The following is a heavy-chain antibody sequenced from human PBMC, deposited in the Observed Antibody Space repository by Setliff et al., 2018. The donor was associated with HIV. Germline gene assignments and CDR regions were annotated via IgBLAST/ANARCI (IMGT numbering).Heavy chain of an antibody. CDR3: ARGGTHYDFWSGYHLGYFDL. J-gene: IGHJ2*01. Sequence: ASVKVSCKASGYSFADYAMNWVRQAPRQGLEWMGYINTNTGNPTYAQGFTGRLVFSFDTSVTTAYLQITGLRTEDTAVYFCARGGTHYDFWSGYHLGYFDLWGRGTLVTVSS. V-gene: IGHV7-4-1*02. CDR1: GYSFADYA. CDR2: INTNTGNP. D-gene: IGHD3-3*01.